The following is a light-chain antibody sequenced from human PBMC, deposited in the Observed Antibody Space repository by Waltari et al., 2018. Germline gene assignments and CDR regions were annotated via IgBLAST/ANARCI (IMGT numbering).Light chain of an antibody. J-gene: IGLJ1*01. Sequence: QSLLTQSPSVSGAPGQRVTISCTGRSSNIGGGYDVHWYQQLPGAAPKLLIYATKNRPSGVPDRFSGSKSGTSASLVITGLQTEDEADYYCQTYDSTLSAPYVFGTGTKVSIL. V-gene: IGLV1-40*01. CDR2: ATK. CDR3: QTYDSTLSAPYV. CDR1: SSNIGGGYD.